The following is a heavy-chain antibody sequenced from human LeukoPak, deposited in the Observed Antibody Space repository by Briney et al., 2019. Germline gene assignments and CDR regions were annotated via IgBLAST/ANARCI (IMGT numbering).Heavy chain of an antibody. CDR2: INHSGST. Sequence: PSETLSLTCTVSGGSISSYYWSWIRQPPGKGLEWIGEINHSGSTNYNPSLKSRVTISVDTSKNQFSLKLSSVTAADTAVYYCARGFPPYDYVWGSYRLYYFDYWGQGTLVTVSS. CDR1: GGSISSYY. D-gene: IGHD3-16*02. V-gene: IGHV4-34*01. CDR3: ARGFPPYDYVWGSYRLYYFDY. J-gene: IGHJ4*02.